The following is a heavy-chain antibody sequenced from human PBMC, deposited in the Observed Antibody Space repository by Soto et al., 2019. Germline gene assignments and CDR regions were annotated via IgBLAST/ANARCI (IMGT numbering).Heavy chain of an antibody. Sequence: SSVKVSCKASGGTFSSYAISWVRQAPGQGLGWMGGIIPIFGTANYAQKFQGRVTITADESTSTAYMELSSLRSEDTAVYYCARDGPHSSGYLDAFDIWGPGTMVTVAS. D-gene: IGHD3-22*01. CDR3: ARDGPHSSGYLDAFDI. J-gene: IGHJ3*02. CDR2: IIPIFGTA. CDR1: GGTFSSYA. V-gene: IGHV1-69*13.